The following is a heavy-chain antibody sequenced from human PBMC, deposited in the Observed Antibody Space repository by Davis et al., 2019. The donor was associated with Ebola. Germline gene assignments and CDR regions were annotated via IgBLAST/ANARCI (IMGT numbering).Heavy chain of an antibody. V-gene: IGHV3-74*01. CDR3: TRDFDWDGGY. CDR2: INSDGSRT. D-gene: IGHD3-16*01. Sequence: PGRSLRLSCAASGVTFSSHWMHWVRQAPGKGLVWVSRINSDGSRTSYADSVKGRFTISRDNAKNTLYLQMNSLRAEDTAVYYCTRDFDWDGGYWGQGTLVTVSP. J-gene: IGHJ4*02. CDR1: GVTFSSHW.